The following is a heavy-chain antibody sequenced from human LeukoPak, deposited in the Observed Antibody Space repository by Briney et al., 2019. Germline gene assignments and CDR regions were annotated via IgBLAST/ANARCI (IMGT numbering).Heavy chain of an antibody. CDR1: GGTFSSYA. D-gene: IGHD3-22*01. CDR2: IIPIFGTA. J-gene: IGHJ4*02. V-gene: IGHV1-69*13. Sequence: ASVKVSCKASGGTFSSYAISWVRQAPGQGLEWMGGIIPIFGTANYAQKFQGRVTITAYESTRTAYMELSSLRSEDTAVYYCARGPYYDSSGYFGYWGQGTLVTVSS. CDR3: ARGPYYDSSGYFGY.